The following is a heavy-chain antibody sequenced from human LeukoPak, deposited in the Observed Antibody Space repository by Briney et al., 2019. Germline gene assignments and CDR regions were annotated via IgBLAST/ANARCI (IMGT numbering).Heavy chain of an antibody. V-gene: IGHV1-18*01. CDR1: GYTFTSYG. Sequence: ASVKFSCKASGYTFTSYGISWVGQAPGQGRQWMGWISAYTGNTNYPQNLQGRVTVTTDTSTSTAYMELRSLKSDDTAVYYCARARANSLYFDYWGQGTLVTVSS. CDR3: ARARANSLYFDY. J-gene: IGHJ4*02. CDR2: ISAYTGNT. D-gene: IGHD4-23*01.